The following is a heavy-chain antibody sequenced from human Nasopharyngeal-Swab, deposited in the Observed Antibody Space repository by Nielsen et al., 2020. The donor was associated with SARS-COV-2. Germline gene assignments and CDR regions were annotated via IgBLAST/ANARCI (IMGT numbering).Heavy chain of an antibody. CDR3: AKDRDSGDDSGEYYYYYGMDV. CDR2: ISGGDDST. CDR1: GFTFSSYA. J-gene: IGHJ6*02. Sequence: GESLKISCAASGFTFSSYAMNWVRQAPGRGLEWVSAISGGDDSTKYADSVKGRFTISRGNSKNTLDLQMNSLRAEDTAIYYCAKDRDSGDDSGEYYYYYGMDVWGQGTTVTVSS. V-gene: IGHV3-23*01. D-gene: IGHD5-12*01.